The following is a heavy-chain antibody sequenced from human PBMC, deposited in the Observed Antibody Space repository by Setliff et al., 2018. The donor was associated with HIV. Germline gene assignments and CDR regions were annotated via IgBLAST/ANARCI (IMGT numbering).Heavy chain of an antibody. J-gene: IGHJ6*02. V-gene: IGHV1-69*05. CDR2: IIPIFSTA. Sequence: GASVKVSCKASGDTFSNYAISWVRQAPGQGLEWMGGIIPIFSTASHAQKFQGRVTITTDESTSTAYMELSSLRFEDTAMYYCASAYCSSTGCYVRWGNGMDVWGQGTTVTVSS. CDR1: GDTFSNYA. D-gene: IGHD2-2*01. CDR3: ASAYCSSTGCYVRWGNGMDV.